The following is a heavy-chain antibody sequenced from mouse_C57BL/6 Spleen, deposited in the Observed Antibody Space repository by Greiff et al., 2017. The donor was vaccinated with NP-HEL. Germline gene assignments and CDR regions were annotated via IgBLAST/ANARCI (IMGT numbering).Heavy chain of an antibody. CDR1: GYAFSSSW. D-gene: IGHD4-1*01. CDR3: ARRITGTLYYFDY. Sequence: VKLQESGPELVKPGASVKISCKASGYAFSSSWMNWVKQRPGKGLEWIGRIYPGDGDTNYNGKFKGKATLTADKSSSTAYMQLSSLTSEDSAVYFCARRITGTLYYFDYWGQGTTLTVSS. CDR2: IYPGDGDT. V-gene: IGHV1-82*01. J-gene: IGHJ2*01.